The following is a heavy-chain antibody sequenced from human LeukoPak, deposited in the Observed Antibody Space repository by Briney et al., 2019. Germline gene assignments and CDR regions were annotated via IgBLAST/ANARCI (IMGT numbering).Heavy chain of an antibody. V-gene: IGHV3-30*18. J-gene: IGHJ4*02. CDR1: GFTFSSYG. D-gene: IGHD4-17*01. CDR3: AKDPSYYGDYPGY. CDR2: ISYDGSNK. Sequence: GRSLRLSCAASGFTFSSYGMHWVRQAPGKGLEWVAVISYDGSNKYYADSVKGRFTISRDNSKNTLYLQVNSLRAEDTAVYYCAKDPSYYGDYPGYWGQGTLVTVSS.